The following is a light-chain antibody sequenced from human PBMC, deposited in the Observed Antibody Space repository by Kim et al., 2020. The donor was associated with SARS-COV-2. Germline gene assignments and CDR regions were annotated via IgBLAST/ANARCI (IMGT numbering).Light chain of an antibody. J-gene: IGKJ5*01. CDR3: QQYNNWPPL. Sequence: PGERATLSCRASQSVSSNYLAWYQQKPGQAPRLLIYGASIRATGFPARFSGSGSGTEFTLTISSLQSEDFAVYYCQQYNNWPPLFGQGTRLEIK. V-gene: IGKV3-15*01. CDR2: GAS. CDR1: QSVSSN.